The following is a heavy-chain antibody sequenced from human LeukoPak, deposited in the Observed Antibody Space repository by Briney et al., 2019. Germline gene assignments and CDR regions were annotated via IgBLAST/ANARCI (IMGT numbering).Heavy chain of an antibody. J-gene: IGHJ6*02. CDR1: GFTFSSYS. CDR3: ARDGVVTNYYYGMDV. CDR2: ISGSGGST. Sequence: GGSLRLSCAASGFTFSSYSMNWVRQAPGKGLEWVSAISGSGGSTYYADSVKGRFTISRDNSKNTLYLQMNSLRAEDTAVYYCARDGVVTNYYYGMDVWGQGTTVTVSS. V-gene: IGHV3-23*01. D-gene: IGHD3-3*01.